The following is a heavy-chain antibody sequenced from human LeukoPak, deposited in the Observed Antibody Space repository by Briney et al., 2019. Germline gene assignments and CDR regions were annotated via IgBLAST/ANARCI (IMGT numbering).Heavy chain of an antibody. CDR1: GGSISTYY. V-gene: IGHV4-4*07. CDR2: IKTSGST. CDR3: AKVAKYYYGSETYFFFED. J-gene: IGHJ4*02. D-gene: IGHD3-10*01. Sequence: SETLSLICTVSGGSISTYYWSWIRQPVGKGLEWIGHIKTSGSTHYNPSLRSRITMSVDTSKNQFSLNLSSVTAADTAVYYCAKVAKYYYGSETYFFFEDWGQGTLVTVSS.